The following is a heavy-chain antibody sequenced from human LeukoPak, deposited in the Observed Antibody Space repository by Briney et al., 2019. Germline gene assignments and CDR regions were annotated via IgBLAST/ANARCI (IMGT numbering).Heavy chain of an antibody. D-gene: IGHD5-18*01. CDR1: GFTFSSYS. CDR2: ISSSSSTI. Sequence: GGSLRLSCAASGFTFSSYSMNWVRQAPGEGLEWVSYISSSSSTIYYADSVKGRFTISRDNAKSSLYLQMNSLRDEDTAVYYCARDQALWYRLDAFDIWGQGTMVTVSS. J-gene: IGHJ3*02. V-gene: IGHV3-48*02. CDR3: ARDQALWYRLDAFDI.